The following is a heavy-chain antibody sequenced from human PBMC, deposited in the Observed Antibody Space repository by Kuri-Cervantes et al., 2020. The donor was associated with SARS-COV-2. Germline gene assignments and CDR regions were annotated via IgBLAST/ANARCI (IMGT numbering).Heavy chain of an antibody. CDR3: ARHSDYSSTLLRFLDPQWGFDP. CDR1: DGSISSYY. D-gene: IGHD3-3*01. Sequence: EALKISCTVADGSISSYYWSWIRQPPGKGLEWIGYIHNRGRTESDASLKSRVTISVDTSKKQFSLKLSSVTAADTAVYYCARHSDYSSTLLRFLDPQWGFDPWGQGTLVTVSS. J-gene: IGHJ5*02. CDR2: IHNRGRT. V-gene: IGHV4-59*08.